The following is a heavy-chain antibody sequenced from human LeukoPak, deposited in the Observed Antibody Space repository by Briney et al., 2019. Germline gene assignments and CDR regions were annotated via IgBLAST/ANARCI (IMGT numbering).Heavy chain of an antibody. Sequence: SETLSLTCAVYGGSFSGYYWSWIRQSPGKGLEWIGEINHSGSTNYNPSLKSRVTISVDTSKNQFSLKLSSVTAADTAVYYCARHWGSPKLSSSWFYYYYMDVWGKGTTVTVSS. J-gene: IGHJ6*03. CDR2: INHSGST. V-gene: IGHV4-34*01. CDR3: ARHWGSPKLSSSWFYYYYMDV. D-gene: IGHD6-13*01. CDR1: GGSFSGYY.